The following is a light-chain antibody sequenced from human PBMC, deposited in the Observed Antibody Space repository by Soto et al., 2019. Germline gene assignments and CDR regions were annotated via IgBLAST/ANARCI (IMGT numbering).Light chain of an antibody. J-gene: IGLJ2*01. CDR3: SSYTSSSTSYVV. CDR1: SSDVGGYNY. Sequence: SALTQPASVSGSPGQSITISCTGTSSDVGGYNYVSWYQQYPGKAPKLMIYDISNRPSGVSNRFSGSKSGNTASLTISGLQAEDEADYYCSSYTSSSTSYVVFGGGTKVTVL. CDR2: DIS. V-gene: IGLV2-14*01.